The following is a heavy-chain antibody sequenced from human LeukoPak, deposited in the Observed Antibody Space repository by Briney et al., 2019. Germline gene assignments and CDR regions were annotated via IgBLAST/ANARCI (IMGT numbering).Heavy chain of an antibody. D-gene: IGHD3-9*01. CDR2: IGTSTTTI. CDR1: GFTFSSYT. J-gene: IGHJ4*02. V-gene: IGHV3-48*01. Sequence: GGSLRLSCAASGFTFSSYTMNWVRQPPGKGLEWVSNIGTSTTTIYYADSVKGRFTISRDNAKNSLYLEVNSLRGEDTAFYYCAKDISPRRYYDWPTSDFDFWGQGTLVTVSS. CDR3: AKDISPRRYYDWPTSDFDF.